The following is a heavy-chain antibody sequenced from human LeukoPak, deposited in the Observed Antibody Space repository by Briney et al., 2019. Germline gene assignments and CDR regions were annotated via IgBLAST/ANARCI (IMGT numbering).Heavy chain of an antibody. Sequence: SQTLSLTCTLSGGSLSSSFYYWGWVRQPPRKGLEWIVSMYFSSSTHYNPSLKSRVTISVDTSKNQFSLKLTSVTAADTAVYYCANAASYSVDYWGQGTLVTVSS. V-gene: IGHV4-39*01. CDR3: ANAASYSVDY. D-gene: IGHD1-26*01. J-gene: IGHJ4*02. CDR2: MYFSSST. CDR1: GGSLSSSFYY.